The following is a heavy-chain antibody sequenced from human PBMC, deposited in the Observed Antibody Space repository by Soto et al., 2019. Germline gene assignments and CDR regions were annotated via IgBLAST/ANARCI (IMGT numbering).Heavy chain of an antibody. V-gene: IGHV1-2*04. CDR2: INPNSGGT. Sequence: ASVKVSCKASGYTFTGYYMHWVRQAPGQGLEWMGWINPNSGGTNYAQKFQGWVTMTRDTSISTAYMELRSLRSDDTAVYYCARGPTLPYIVGATTFDFWGQGTPVTVSS. D-gene: IGHD1-26*01. J-gene: IGHJ4*02. CDR1: GYTFTGYY. CDR3: ARGPTLPYIVGATTFDF.